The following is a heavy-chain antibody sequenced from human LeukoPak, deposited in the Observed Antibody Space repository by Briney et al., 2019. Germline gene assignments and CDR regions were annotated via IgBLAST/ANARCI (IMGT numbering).Heavy chain of an antibody. D-gene: IGHD1-26*01. CDR2: ISISRSTI. CDR3: ARGEWEFRPFDH. Sequence: GGCLRLSCAASGFIFSTYSLNWVRQAPGKGLEWVSYISISRSTIYYADSVEGRFTISRDNAKNSLYLQMNSLRAEDTAVYYCARGEWEFRPFDHWGQGTLVTLS. V-gene: IGHV3-48*01. J-gene: IGHJ4*02. CDR1: GFIFSTYS.